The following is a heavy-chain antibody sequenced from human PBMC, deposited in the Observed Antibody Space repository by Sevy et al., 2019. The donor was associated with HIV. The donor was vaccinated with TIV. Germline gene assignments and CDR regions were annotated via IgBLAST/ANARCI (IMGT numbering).Heavy chain of an antibody. CDR1: GFTFSSYG. J-gene: IGHJ4*02. Sequence: GGSLRLSCAASGFTFSSYGMHWVRQAPGKGLEWVAVISYDGSNNYYADSVKGRFTISRDNSKNTPYLQMNSMRAEDTAVYYCPKDRTTGIAAAGTPFDYWGQGTLVTVSS. CDR2: ISYDGSNN. V-gene: IGHV3-30*18. CDR3: PKDRTTGIAAAGTPFDY. D-gene: IGHD6-13*01.